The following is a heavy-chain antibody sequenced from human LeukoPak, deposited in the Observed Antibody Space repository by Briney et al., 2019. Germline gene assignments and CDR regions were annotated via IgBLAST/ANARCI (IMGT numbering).Heavy chain of an antibody. Sequence: DSVKGRFTISRDNSKNTLYLQMNSLRAEDTAIDYCARDLGVTTIPPRYCYVMDVWGQGTTVTVSS. V-gene: IGHV3-30*07. CDR3: ARDLGVTTIPPRYCYVMDV. J-gene: IGHJ6*02. D-gene: IGHD5-24*01.